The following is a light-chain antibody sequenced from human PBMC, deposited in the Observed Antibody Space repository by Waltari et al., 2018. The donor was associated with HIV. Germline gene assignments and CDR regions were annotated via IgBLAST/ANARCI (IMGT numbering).Light chain of an antibody. CDR3: QQSYNFPWT. CDR2: AAS. J-gene: IGKJ1*01. V-gene: IGKV1-39*01. Sequence: DIQMTQAPSSLSASVGDRVTITCRASQRVSTYLNWSQQRAGRAPKLLIYAASNLQSGVPSRFSGSGSGTDFTLTISSLQPEDFATYYCQQSYNFPWTFGQGTKVEI. CDR1: QRVSTY.